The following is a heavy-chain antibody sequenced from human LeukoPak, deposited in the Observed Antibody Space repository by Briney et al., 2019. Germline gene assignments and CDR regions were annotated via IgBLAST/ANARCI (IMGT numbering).Heavy chain of an antibody. V-gene: IGHV1-8*01. D-gene: IGHD3-10*02. Sequence: ASVKVSCKASGCTFTSYDINWVRQATGQGLEWMGWMNPNSGNTGYAQKFQGRIIMTSDTSISTAYMELSSLRSEDTAVYYCARGHDLFGELLFLSVKTFDYWGQGTLVTVSS. CDR1: GCTFTSYD. CDR3: ARGHDLFGELLFLSVKTFDY. CDR2: MNPNSGNT. J-gene: IGHJ4*02.